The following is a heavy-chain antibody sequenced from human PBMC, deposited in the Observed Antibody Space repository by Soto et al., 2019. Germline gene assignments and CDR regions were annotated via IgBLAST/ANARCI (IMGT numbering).Heavy chain of an antibody. CDR2: IWYDGSNK. V-gene: IGHV3-33*01. CDR1: GFTFSSYG. J-gene: IGHJ4*02. D-gene: IGHD3-22*01. Sequence: GGSLRLSCAASGFTFSSYGMHWVRQAPGKGLEWVAVIWYDGSNKYYADSVKGRFTISRDNSKNTLYLQMNSLRAEDTAVYYCARERGYYQFDYWGQGTLVTVSS. CDR3: ARERGYYQFDY.